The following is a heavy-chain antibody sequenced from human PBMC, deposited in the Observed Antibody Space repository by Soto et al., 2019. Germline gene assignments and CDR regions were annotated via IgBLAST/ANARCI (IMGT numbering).Heavy chain of an antibody. J-gene: IGHJ4*02. CDR1: GGSISSYY. V-gene: IGHV4-59*01. CDR3: AGIDYYDSSGYYFV. CDR2: IYYSGST. D-gene: IGHD3-22*01. Sequence: TVSGGSISSYYWSWIRQPPGKGLEWIGYIYYSGSTNYNPSLKSRVTISVDTSKNQFSLKLSSVTAADTAVYYCAGIDYYDSSGYYFVWGQGTLVTVSS.